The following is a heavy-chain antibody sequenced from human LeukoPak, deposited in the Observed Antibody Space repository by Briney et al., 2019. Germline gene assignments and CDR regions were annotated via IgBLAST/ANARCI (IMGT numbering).Heavy chain of an antibody. CDR1: GGTFSSYT. CDR3: ARAIFGVVIKDENAFDI. Sequence: SVKVSCKASGGTFSSYTISWVRQAPGQGLEWMGRIIPILGIANYAQKFQGSVTITADKSTSTAYMELSSLRSEDTAVYYCARAIFGVVIKDENAFDIWGQGTMVTVSS. CDR2: IIPILGIA. V-gene: IGHV1-69*02. J-gene: IGHJ3*02. D-gene: IGHD3-3*01.